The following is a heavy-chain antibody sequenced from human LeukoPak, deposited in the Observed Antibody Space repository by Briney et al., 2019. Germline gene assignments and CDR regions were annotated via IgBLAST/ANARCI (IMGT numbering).Heavy chain of an antibody. V-gene: IGHV4-59*08. CDR2: IYYSGST. CDR3: AATMVRGVYY. Sequence: SSETLSLTCTVSGGSISSYYWSWIRQPPGKGLEWIGYIYYSGSTYYNPSLKSRVTISVDTSKNQFSLKLSSVTAADTAVYYCAATMVRGVYYWGQGTLVTVSS. CDR1: GGSISSYY. D-gene: IGHD3-10*01. J-gene: IGHJ4*02.